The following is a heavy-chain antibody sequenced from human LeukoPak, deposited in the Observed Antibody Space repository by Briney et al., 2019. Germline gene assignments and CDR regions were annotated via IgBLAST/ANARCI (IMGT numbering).Heavy chain of an antibody. CDR2: IIPIFGTA. Sequence: SVKLSCTASGGTFSSYAISWVRQAPGQGLEWMGGIIPIFGTANYAQKFQGRVTITTDESTSTAYMELSSLRSEDTAVYYCASTQRYSSGWYYFDYWGQGTLVSVSS. D-gene: IGHD6-19*01. V-gene: IGHV1-69*05. CDR3: ASTQRYSSGWYYFDY. CDR1: GGTFSSYA. J-gene: IGHJ4*02.